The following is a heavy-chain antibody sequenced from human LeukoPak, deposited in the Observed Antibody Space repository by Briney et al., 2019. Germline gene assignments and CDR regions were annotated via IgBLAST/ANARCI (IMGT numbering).Heavy chain of an antibody. CDR1: GYTFTNFA. V-gene: IGHV1-3*01. D-gene: IGHD3-10*01. Sequence: ASVKVSCKTSGYTFTNFAIHWARQAPGQRLEWMGWINAGNGNTKYSQNLQGRVTIAGDTSASTAYMELTSLRSEDTAVYYCARGLLWFGELSTLGYWGQGTLVTVSS. CDR2: INAGNGNT. J-gene: IGHJ4*02. CDR3: ARGLLWFGELSTLGY.